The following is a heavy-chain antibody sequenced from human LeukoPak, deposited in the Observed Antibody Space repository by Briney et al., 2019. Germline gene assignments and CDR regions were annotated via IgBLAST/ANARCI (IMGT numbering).Heavy chain of an antibody. V-gene: IGHV3-66*02. D-gene: IGHD1/OR15-1a*01. J-gene: IGHJ5*02. CDR2: IYSGGGT. Sequence: GGSLRLSCAASGFTFSDYYMSWIRQAPGKGLEWVSLIYSGGGTYYADSVKGRFTISRDNSKNTLYLQMNSLRAEDTAVYYCARGITGTNNWFDPWGQGTLVTVSS. CDR1: GFTFSDYY. CDR3: ARGITGTNNWFDP.